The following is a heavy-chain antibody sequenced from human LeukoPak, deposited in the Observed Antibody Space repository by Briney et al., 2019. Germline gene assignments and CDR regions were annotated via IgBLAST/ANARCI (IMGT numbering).Heavy chain of an antibody. CDR1: GFTFSRYA. V-gene: IGHV3-53*01. CDR2: IYSGGST. J-gene: IGHJ4*02. D-gene: IGHD6-19*01. CDR3: ASGAVAGYFDY. Sequence: PGGSLRLSRAASGFTFSRYAMSWVRQAPGKGLEWVSVIYSGGSTYYADSVKGRFTISRDNSKNTLYLQMNSLRAEDTAVYYCASGAVAGYFDYWGQGTLVTVSS.